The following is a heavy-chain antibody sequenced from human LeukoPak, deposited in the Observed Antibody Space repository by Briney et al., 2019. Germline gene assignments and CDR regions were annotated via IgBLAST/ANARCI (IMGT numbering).Heavy chain of an antibody. J-gene: IGHJ4*02. CDR2: IRYDGSNK. V-gene: IGHV3-30*02. CDR1: GFTFSSYG. CDR3: AKDSAMVPNYYFDY. D-gene: IGHD5-18*01. Sequence: GGSLRLSCAASGFTFSSYGMHWVRQAPGKGLEWVAFIRYDGSNKYYADSVKGRFTISRDNSKNTLYLQMNSLRAEDTAVYYCAKDSAMVPNYYFDYWGQGTLVTVSS.